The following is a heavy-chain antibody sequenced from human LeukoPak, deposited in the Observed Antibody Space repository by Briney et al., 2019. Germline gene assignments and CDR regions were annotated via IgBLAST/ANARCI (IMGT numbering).Heavy chain of an antibody. V-gene: IGHV1-46*01. CDR3: ARDSLRDRGPFDM. D-gene: IGHD1-14*01. CDR1: GYTFTSYY. J-gene: IGHJ3*02. Sequence: GASVKVSCKASGYTFTSYYIHWVRQAPGQGLEWMGIINPSGGGTSSAQKFQGRATMTRDTSTSTVYMELSSLRSEDTAVYYCARDSLRDRGPFDMWGQGTRVTVSS. CDR2: INPSGGGT.